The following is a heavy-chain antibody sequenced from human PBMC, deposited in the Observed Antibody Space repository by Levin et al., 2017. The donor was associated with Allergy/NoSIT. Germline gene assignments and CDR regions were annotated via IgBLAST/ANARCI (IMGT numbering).Heavy chain of an antibody. CDR1: GYTFTSHY. D-gene: IGHD3-10*01. CDR2: INPSGGSI. Sequence: ASVKVSCKASGYTFTSHYMHWVRQAPGQGLEWMGIINPSGGSISYPQKFQGRVTLTRDTSTSTVYMELSSLRSEDTAVYYCARPAIYGSGGFDYWGQGTLVTVSS. CDR3: ARPAIYGSGGFDY. V-gene: IGHV1-46*03. J-gene: IGHJ4*02.